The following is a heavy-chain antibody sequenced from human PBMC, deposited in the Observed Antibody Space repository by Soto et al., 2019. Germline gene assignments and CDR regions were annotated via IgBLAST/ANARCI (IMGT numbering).Heavy chain of an antibody. J-gene: IGHJ5*02. CDR1: GYTFTGYY. Sequence: ASVKVSCKASGYTFTGYYMHWVRQAPGQGLEWMGWINPNSGGTNYAQKFQGWVTMTRDTSISTAYMELSRLRPDDTAVYYCARGTRAKGVASNGEAFGHWGQGTLVTVSS. CDR2: INPNSGGT. V-gene: IGHV1-2*04. CDR3: ARGTRAKGVASNGEAFGH. D-gene: IGHD6-19*01.